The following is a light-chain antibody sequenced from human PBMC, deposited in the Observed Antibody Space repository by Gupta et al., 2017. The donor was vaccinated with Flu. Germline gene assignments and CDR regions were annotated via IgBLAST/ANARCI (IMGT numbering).Light chain of an antibody. V-gene: IGKV1D-12*01. CDR2: GAS. CDR3: QQTNSFPFS. Sequence: DIQMTQSPSSVSASVGDRVIITCRASQSINHWLAWYQQKPGEAPKLLIYGASNLHSGVPSRFSGSGSGTYFTLTITSLQPEDFATYFCQQTNSFPFSFGPGTKVEIK. CDR1: QSINHW. J-gene: IGKJ3*01.